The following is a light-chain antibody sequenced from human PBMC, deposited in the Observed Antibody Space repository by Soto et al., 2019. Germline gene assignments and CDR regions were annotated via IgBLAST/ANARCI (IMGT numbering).Light chain of an antibody. CDR3: SSFTSSDSDTPYV. V-gene: IGLV2-14*01. CDR2: DVK. J-gene: IGLJ1*01. CDR1: SSDVGGYNY. Sequence: QSALTQPAAVSGSPGQSITISCTGSSSDVGGYNYVSWYQQHPGQDPKLIIYDVKHRPSGISSRFSGSKSGNTASLTISGPHTEDEADYYCSSFTSSDSDTPYVFGTGTKVTVL.